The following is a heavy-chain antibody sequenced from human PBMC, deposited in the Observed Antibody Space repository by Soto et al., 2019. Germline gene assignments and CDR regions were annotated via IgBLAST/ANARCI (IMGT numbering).Heavy chain of an antibody. Sequence: QVQLVQSGAEVKKPGASVKVSCKASGYTFTSYDINWVRLATGQGLEWMGWMNPNSGNTAYAQKFXGXVXMXXKTSISTAYMELSSLRSEDTAVYYCARLKQDYAVAWGQGTLVTVSS. CDR3: ARLKQDYAVA. CDR2: MNPNSGNT. J-gene: IGHJ5*02. D-gene: IGHD3-16*01. CDR1: GYTFTSYD. V-gene: IGHV1-8*01.